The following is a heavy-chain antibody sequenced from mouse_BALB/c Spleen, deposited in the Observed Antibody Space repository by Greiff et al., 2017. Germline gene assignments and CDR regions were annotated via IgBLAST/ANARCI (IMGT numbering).Heavy chain of an antibody. D-gene: IGHD2-14*01. J-gene: IGHJ3*01. CDR2: IWSGGST. V-gene: IGHV2-2*02. CDR3: ARKDYRYDGFAY. CDR1: GFSLTSYG. Sequence: VKLQQSGPGLVQPSQSLSITCTVSGFSLTSYGVHWVRQSPGKGLEWLGVIWSGGSTDYNAAFISRLSISKDNSKSQVFFKMNSLQANDTAIYYCARKDYRYDGFAYWGQGTLVTVSA.